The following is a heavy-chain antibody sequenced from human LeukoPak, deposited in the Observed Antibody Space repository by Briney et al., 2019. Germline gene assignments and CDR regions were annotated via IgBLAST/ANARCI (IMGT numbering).Heavy chain of an antibody. CDR2: IKQDGSEK. D-gene: IGHD6-19*01. CDR3: ARGISSGVDYFDY. V-gene: IGHV3-7*01. J-gene: IGHJ4*02. CDR1: GFTFNRNA. Sequence: GGSLRLSCAASGFTFNRNAISWVRQAPGKGLEWVANIKQDGSEKYYVDSVKGRFTISRDNAKNSLYLQMNSLRAEDTAVYYCARGISSGVDYFDYWGQGALVTVSS.